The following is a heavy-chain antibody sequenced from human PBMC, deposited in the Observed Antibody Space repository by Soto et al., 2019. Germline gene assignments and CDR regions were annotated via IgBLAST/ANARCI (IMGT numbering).Heavy chain of an antibody. Sequence: SVKVSFKASGGGLKSYEVSWVRQAPGQGLEWMGGIIPMFGTANYAQKFQGRVAITADKSTSTAYMELSSLRSEDTAMYYCVSGTTSDTRINMVRGRIEHIDYSYGLDVWGQGATVTVSS. CDR2: IIPMFGTA. V-gene: IGHV1-69*06. CDR3: VSGTTSDTRINMVRGRIEHIDYSYGLDV. J-gene: IGHJ6*02. CDR1: GGGLKSYE. D-gene: IGHD3-10*01.